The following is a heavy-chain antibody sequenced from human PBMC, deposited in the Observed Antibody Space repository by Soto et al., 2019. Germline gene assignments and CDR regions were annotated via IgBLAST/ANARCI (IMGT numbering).Heavy chain of an antibody. J-gene: IGHJ4*02. D-gene: IGHD7-27*01. Sequence: GGSLRLSCAGSGFTFSDYWMNWVRQAPGKGLEWVANIKKDGGGELYVDSVKGRFTISRDNAKNSLFLQMNSLRAEDTAVYYCVREWGRLTPVYWGTGTLVTVSS. V-gene: IGHV3-7*03. CDR3: VREWGRLTPVY. CDR2: IKKDGGGE. CDR1: GFTFSDYW.